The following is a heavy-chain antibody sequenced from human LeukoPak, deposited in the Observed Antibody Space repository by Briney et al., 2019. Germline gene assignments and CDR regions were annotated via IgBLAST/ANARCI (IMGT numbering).Heavy chain of an antibody. D-gene: IGHD3-10*01. CDR1: GFTFSSYW. V-gene: IGHV3-74*01. J-gene: IGHJ4*02. CDR2: INSDGSST. CDR3: AKDLGGAPYGSGSYTLVD. Sequence: QPGGSLRLSCAASGFTFSSYWMHWVRQAPGKGLVWVSRINSDGSSTSYADSVKGRFTISRDNAKNTLYLQMNSLRAEDTAVYYCAKDLGGAPYGSGSYTLVDWGQGTLVTVSS.